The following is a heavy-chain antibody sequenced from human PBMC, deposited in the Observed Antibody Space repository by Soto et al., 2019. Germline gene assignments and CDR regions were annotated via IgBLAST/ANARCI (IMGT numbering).Heavy chain of an antibody. CDR2: IYRDGST. CDR1: GFTVSNNY. Sequence: EVQLVESGGGLVQPGGSLRLSCAASGFTVSNNYVSWVRQAPGKGLEWVSLIYRDGSTYYADSVKGRFTISRDNSKNTLFLQMNSLRAEDTDVYYCARNWGNWYFNLWGRGTLVTVSS. D-gene: IGHD7-27*01. J-gene: IGHJ2*01. V-gene: IGHV3-66*01. CDR3: ARNWGNWYFNL.